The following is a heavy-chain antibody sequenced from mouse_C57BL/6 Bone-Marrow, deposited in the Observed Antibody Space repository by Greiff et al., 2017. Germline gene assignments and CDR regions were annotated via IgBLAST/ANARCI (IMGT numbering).Heavy chain of an antibody. J-gene: IGHJ2*01. V-gene: IGHV5-9*01. CDR1: GFTFSSYT. CDR3: ARPGTGY. D-gene: IGHD4-1*01. CDR2: ISGGGGNT. Sequence: EVQVVESGGGLVKPGGSLKLSCAASGFTFSSYTMSWVRQTPEKRLEWVATISGGGGNTYYPDSVKGRFTISRDNAKNTLYLQMSSLRSEDTALYYCARPGTGYWGQGTTLTVSS.